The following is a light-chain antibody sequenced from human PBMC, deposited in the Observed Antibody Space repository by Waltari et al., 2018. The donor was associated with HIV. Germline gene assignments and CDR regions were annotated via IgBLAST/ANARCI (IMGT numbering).Light chain of an antibody. J-gene: IGLJ3*02. V-gene: IGLV2-14*01. Sequence: QSALTQPASVSGSPGQSITIACTGTRFDTYGYNFVPWFQHHPGKAPKVILYDVSNRPSGVSERFSGSKSGNTASLTISGLQPEDEAEYFCISYISSSTPVFGGGTKLTVL. CDR1: RFDTYGYNF. CDR3: ISYISSSTPV. CDR2: DVS.